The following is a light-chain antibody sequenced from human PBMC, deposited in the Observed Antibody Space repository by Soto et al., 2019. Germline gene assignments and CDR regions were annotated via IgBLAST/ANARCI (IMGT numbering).Light chain of an antibody. Sequence: DIQLTQFPCFLSASVGDRVTITCLASQGISSYLAWYQQKPGKAPKLMISTASTLQSGVPSRFSGSGSGTEFTLTISSLQPEDVATYYCQQLNNYPRTFGQGTKVDIK. CDR1: QGISSY. J-gene: IGKJ1*01. CDR2: TAS. CDR3: QQLNNYPRT. V-gene: IGKV1-9*01.